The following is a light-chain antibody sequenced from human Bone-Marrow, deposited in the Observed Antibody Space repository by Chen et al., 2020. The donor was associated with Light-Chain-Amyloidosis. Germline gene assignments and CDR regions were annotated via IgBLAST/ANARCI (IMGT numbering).Light chain of an antibody. J-gene: IGLJ3*02. CDR2: DNS. Sequence: SYVLTQPSSVSVAPGQPATIACGGNNIGSTSVHWYQQTPGQAPLLVVYDNSDRPSGTPERLAAYKCGTTATLTISRLAAGDEAGYYCQVWDRSSDGPVVGGGTKLTVL. CDR1: NIGSTS. CDR3: QVWDRSSDGPV. V-gene: IGLV3-21*02.